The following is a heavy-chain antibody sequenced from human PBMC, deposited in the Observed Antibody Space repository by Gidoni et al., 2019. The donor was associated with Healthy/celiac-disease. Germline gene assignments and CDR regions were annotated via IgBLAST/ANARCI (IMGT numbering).Heavy chain of an antibody. D-gene: IGHD4-17*01. CDR2: IFSNDEK. CDR1: GFSLSNARIG. J-gene: IGHJ4*02. Sequence: QVTLTESGPVLVTPTETLTLTCPVSGFSLSNARIGVSWIRQPPGKALEWLAHIFSNDEKSYSTSLKSRLTISKDTSKSQVVLTMTNMEPVDTATYYCERQYGDYGMDYWGQGTLVTVSS. V-gene: IGHV2-26*01. CDR3: ERQYGDYGMDY.